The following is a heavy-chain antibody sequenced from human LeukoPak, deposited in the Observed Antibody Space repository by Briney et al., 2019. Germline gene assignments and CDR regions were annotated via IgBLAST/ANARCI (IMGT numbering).Heavy chain of an antibody. V-gene: IGHV3-30*18. D-gene: IGHD5-18*01. J-gene: IGHJ4*02. CDR2: ISYDGSNK. CDR1: GFTFSSYG. Sequence: GGSLRLSCSASGFTFSSYGMHWVRQAPCKVLDRVAVISYDGSNKYYADSVKGRFTISRDNSKNTLYLQMNSLRAEDTAVYYCANNQLWAQTGYWGQGTLVTVSS. CDR3: ANNQLWAQTGY.